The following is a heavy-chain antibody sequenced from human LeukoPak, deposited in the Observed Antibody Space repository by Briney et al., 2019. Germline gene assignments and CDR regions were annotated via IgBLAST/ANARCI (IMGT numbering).Heavy chain of an antibody. J-gene: IGHJ4*02. D-gene: IGHD1-26*01. CDR2: IYYSGST. V-gene: IGHV4-31*03. CDR1: GGSISSGGYY. Sequence: SETLSLTCTVSGGSISSGGYYWSWIRQHPGKGLGWIGYIYYSGSTYYNPSLKSRVTISVDTSKNQFSLKLSSVTAADTAVYYCARVPRGIVGFDYWGQGTLVTASS. CDR3: ARVPRGIVGFDY.